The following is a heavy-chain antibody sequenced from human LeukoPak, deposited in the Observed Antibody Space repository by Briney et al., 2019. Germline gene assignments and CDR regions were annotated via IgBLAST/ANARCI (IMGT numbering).Heavy chain of an antibody. CDR1: GGSISPYY. CDR3: ARAPGIMSGNWRFDY. CDR2: IYYSGST. D-gene: IGHD3-16*01. Sequence: SETLSLTCTVSGGSISPYYWTWIRQPPGKGLEWIGYIYYSGSTNYNPSLTSRVTMSVHTSKNQFSLKLSSVTAADTAVYYCARAPGIMSGNWRFDYWGQGTLVTVSS. J-gene: IGHJ4*02. V-gene: IGHV4-59*12.